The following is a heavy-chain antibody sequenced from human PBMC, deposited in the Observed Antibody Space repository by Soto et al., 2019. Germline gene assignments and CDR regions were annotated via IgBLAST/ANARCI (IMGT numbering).Heavy chain of an antibody. D-gene: IGHD2-21*01. CDR3: VKDLRIVVGAGILQH. CDR1: GFTFTDYA. CDR2: IGDNGGST. V-gene: IGHV3-64D*06. Sequence: PGGSLRLSCSASGFTFTDYALHWVRQAPGKGLESVSSIGDNGGSTYYADSVRGRFTISRDNSKNTLYPQMNSLRVEDTAVYYCVKDLRIVVGAGILQHWGQGALVTVS. J-gene: IGHJ1*01.